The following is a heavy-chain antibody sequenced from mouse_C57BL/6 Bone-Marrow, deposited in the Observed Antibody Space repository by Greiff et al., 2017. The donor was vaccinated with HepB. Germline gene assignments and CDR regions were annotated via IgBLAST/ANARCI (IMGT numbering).Heavy chain of an antibody. V-gene: IGHV1-81*01. Sequence: QVQLQQSGAELARPGASVKLSCKASGYTFTSYGISWVKQRTGQGLEWIGEIYPRSGNTYYNEKFKGKATLTADKSSSTAYMGLRSLTSEDAAVYFCARCRYSNLGAYWGQGTLVTVSA. J-gene: IGHJ3*01. CDR3: ARCRYSNLGAY. D-gene: IGHD2-5*01. CDR1: GYTFTSYG. CDR2: IYPRSGNT.